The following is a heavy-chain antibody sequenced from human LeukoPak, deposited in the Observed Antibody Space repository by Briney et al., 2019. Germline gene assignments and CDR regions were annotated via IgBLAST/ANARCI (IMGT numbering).Heavy chain of an antibody. CDR3: ARRGNSLDY. J-gene: IGHJ4*02. Sequence: SETLSLTCTVSGCSISNYYWSWIRQPPGKGLEWIGYIYYSGSTYYNPSLKGRVTISVDTSKNQFSLKLSSVTAADTAVYYCARRGNSLDYWGQGTLVTVSS. CDR2: IYYSGST. CDR1: GCSISNYY. D-gene: IGHD4-23*01. V-gene: IGHV4-59*01.